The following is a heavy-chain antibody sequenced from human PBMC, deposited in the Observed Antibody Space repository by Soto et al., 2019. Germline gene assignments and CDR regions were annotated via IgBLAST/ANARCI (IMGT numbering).Heavy chain of an antibody. V-gene: IGHV1-69*02. Sequence: QVQLVQSGAEVKKPGSSVKVSCKASGGTFSSYTISWVRQAPGQGLEWMGRIIPILGIANYAQKFQGRVTITAYKSTRAAYMELSSLRSEDTAVYYGAWSYYDSSFYYYGMDVWGQGPTVTFSS. CDR1: GGTFSSYT. J-gene: IGHJ6*02. D-gene: IGHD3-22*01. CDR3: AWSYYDSSFYYYGMDV. CDR2: IIPILGIA.